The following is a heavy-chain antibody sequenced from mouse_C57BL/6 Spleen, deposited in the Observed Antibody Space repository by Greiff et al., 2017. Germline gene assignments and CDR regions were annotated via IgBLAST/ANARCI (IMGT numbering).Heavy chain of an antibody. CDR3: ERLTTAQATGWFAD. D-gene: IGHD3-2*02. V-gene: IGHV1-52*01. CDR1: GYTFTSYW. J-gene: IGHJ3*01. Sequence: VQLQQSGAELVRPGSSVKLSCKASGYTFTSYWMHWVKQRPIQGLEWIGNIDPSDSETHYNQKFKDKATLTVDKSSSTAYMQLSSLTSEDSAVYYCERLTTAQATGWFADWGQGTLVTVSA. CDR2: IDPSDSET.